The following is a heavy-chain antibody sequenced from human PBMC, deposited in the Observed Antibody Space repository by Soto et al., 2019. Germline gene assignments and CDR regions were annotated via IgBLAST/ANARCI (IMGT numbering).Heavy chain of an antibody. J-gene: IGHJ4*02. CDR3: ARHLISLRLEDY. Sequence: EVQLVESGGGLVKMGGSLRLSCVASGFTLRSYSMNWVRQAPGKGLEWVSSISDTSSYIYYADSVKGRFTISRDNAKNSLYLQMNSLRAEDTAVYYCARHLISLRLEDYWGQGTLVTVSS. CDR2: ISDTSSYI. V-gene: IGHV3-21*01. D-gene: IGHD2-21*01. CDR1: GFTLRSYS.